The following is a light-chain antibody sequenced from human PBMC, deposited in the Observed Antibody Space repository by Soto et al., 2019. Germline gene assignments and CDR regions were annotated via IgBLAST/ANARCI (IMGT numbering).Light chain of an antibody. J-gene: IGKJ4*01. CDR2: AIS. V-gene: IGKV3-20*01. CDR3: QQYDNSHLT. CDR1: QSVNSKY. Sequence: EVVLTQSPGTLSLSPGERATLSCRASQSVNSKYLAWYQQKPGQAPRLLMYAISSRAAGIPDRFSGSGSGTHFTLTISRLEPEDLAVYYCQQYDNSHLTFGGGTKVEI.